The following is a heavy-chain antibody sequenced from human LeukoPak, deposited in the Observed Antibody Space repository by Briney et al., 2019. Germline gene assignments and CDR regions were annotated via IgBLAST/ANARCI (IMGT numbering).Heavy chain of an antibody. D-gene: IGHD6-6*01. V-gene: IGHV3-74*03. CDR1: GFTFSNSW. CDR2: INTDGSTT. Sequence: GGSLRLPCAASGFTFSNSWMHWVRQAPGKGLMWVSRINTDGSTTTYADSVKGRFTISRDNAKNTLYLQMSSLRAEDTAVYYCAKSIATREDYWGQGTLVTVSS. J-gene: IGHJ4*02. CDR3: AKSIATREDY.